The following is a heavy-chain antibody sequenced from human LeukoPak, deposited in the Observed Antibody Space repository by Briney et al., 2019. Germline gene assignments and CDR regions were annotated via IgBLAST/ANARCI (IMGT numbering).Heavy chain of an antibody. CDR3: ARAERYYYDSSGYYGGPLMWLDVRDAFDI. D-gene: IGHD3-22*01. Sequence: SGTLSLTCAVSGGSISSSNWWSWVRQPPGKGLEWIGEIYHSGSTNYNPSLKSRVTISVDTSKNQFSLKLSSVTAADTAVYYCARAERYYYDSSGYYGGPLMWLDVRDAFDIWGQGTMVTVSS. CDR1: GGSISSSNW. V-gene: IGHV4-4*02. J-gene: IGHJ3*02. CDR2: IYHSGST.